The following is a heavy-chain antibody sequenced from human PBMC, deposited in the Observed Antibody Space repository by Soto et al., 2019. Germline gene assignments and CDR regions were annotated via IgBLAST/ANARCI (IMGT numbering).Heavy chain of an antibody. CDR2: ISSSGSTI. J-gene: IGHJ4*02. CDR1: GFVFSEYY. V-gene: IGHV3-11*01. CDR3: VRSPPFRGRRFAS. Sequence: QVHLEESGGGLVNPGGSLRLSCAASGFVFSEYYMAWIRQAPGKGLEWVSYISSSGSTIFYADSVKGRVTTSRDNANDSAYLQMHSPRAEDTAAYYCVRSPPFRGRRFASWGQGTLVLVSS. D-gene: IGHD3-10*01.